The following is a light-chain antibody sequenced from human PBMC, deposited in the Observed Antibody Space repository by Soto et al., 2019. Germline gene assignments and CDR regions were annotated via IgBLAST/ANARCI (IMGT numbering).Light chain of an antibody. CDR3: HQYNDWPRGT. CDR2: GAS. J-gene: IGKJ1*01. Sequence: EIVMTQSPATLSVSPGERATLSCRASQSISSYLAWYQQKPGQAPRLLIYGASTRATDIPARFSGGGSGTEFTLTISSLQSEDFAVYYCHQYNDWPRGTFGQGTKVEVK. V-gene: IGKV3-15*01. CDR1: QSISSY.